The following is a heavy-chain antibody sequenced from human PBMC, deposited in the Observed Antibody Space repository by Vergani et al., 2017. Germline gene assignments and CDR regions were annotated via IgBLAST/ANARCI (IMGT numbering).Heavy chain of an antibody. V-gene: IGHV4-39*02. CDR2: ISSSGSP. CDR1: GVSIGSNSYY. J-gene: IGHJ3*01. D-gene: IGHD3-10*01. Sequence: QLQESGPGLVKASQTLSLTCSVSGVSIGSNSYYWGFIRQPPGKGLEWIGSISSSGSPYYNPTLKSRLAFSVDTSKNLFSLRLKSVTATDTGMYYCARPVGPSAIADGYHVWGQGTMVTVS. CDR3: ARPVGPSAIADGYHV.